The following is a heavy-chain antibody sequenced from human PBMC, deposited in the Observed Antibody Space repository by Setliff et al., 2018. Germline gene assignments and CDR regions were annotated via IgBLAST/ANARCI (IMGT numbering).Heavy chain of an antibody. V-gene: IGHV3-23*01. J-gene: IGHJ4*01. CDR2: ISGSGGST. Sequence: GGSLRLSCAASGFTFSSYAMSWVRQAPGKGLEWVSAISGSGGSTYYADSVKGRFIISRDNSENTLYLQMNSLRAEDTAIYYCANNYYDTTMGYYFDYWGQGTLVTVSS. D-gene: IGHD3-22*01. CDR3: ANNYYDTTMGYYFDY. CDR1: GFTFSSYA.